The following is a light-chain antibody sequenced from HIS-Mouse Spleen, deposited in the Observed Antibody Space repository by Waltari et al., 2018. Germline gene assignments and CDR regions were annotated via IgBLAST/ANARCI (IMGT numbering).Light chain of an antibody. CDR1: NIGSKR. J-gene: IGLJ2*01. CDR3: QVWDSSSDHVV. CDR2: GDS. Sequence: SYVLTQPPSVSVAPGKTARITCGGNNIGSKRVHWYQQKPGQAPVLVVYGDSDRPSGIPERFSGSNSGTSATLTISRVEAGDEADYYCQVWDSSSDHVVFGGGTKLTVL. V-gene: IGLV3-21*03.